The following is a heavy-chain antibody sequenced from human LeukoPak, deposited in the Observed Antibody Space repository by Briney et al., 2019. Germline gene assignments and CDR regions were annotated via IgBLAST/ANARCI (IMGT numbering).Heavy chain of an antibody. J-gene: IGHJ4*02. CDR1: GYTFTSYY. D-gene: IGHD6-19*01. CDR3: AQSSGWYNSFDY. V-gene: IGHV1-46*03. CDR2: INPSGGST. Sequence: ASVKVSCKASGYTFTSYYMHWVRQAPGQGLEWMGIINPSGGSTSYAQKFQGRVTMTRDTSTSTVYMELSSLRSEDTAVYYCAQSSGWYNSFDYWGQGTLVTVSS.